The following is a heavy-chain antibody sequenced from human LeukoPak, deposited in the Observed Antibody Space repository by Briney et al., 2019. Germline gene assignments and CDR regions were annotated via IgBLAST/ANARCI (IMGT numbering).Heavy chain of an antibody. J-gene: IGHJ4*02. CDR1: GFTVSSNY. Sequence: GGSLRLSCAASGFTVSSNYMSWVRQAPGKGLEWVSVIYSGGSTYYADSVKGRFTISRDNSKNTLYLQMNSLRAEDTAVYYCARERADYDILTGHFDYWGQGTLVTVSS. CDR3: ARERADYDILTGHFDY. V-gene: IGHV3-53*01. CDR2: IYSGGST. D-gene: IGHD3-9*01.